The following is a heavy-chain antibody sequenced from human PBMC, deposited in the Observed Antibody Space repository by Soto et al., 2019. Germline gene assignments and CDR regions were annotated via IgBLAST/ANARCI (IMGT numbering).Heavy chain of an antibody. CDR2: IYSGGST. Sequence: GGSLRLSCAASGFTVSSNYMSWVRQAPGKGLEWVSVIYSGGSTYYADSVKGRFTISRDASKDSLYLQMNSLTTEDTAVYYCVRPSHPGTGAQTSADVWGQGTTVNVSS. CDR3: VRPSHPGTGAQTSADV. J-gene: IGHJ6*02. CDR1: GFTVSSNY. V-gene: IGHV3-66*04. D-gene: IGHD1-1*01.